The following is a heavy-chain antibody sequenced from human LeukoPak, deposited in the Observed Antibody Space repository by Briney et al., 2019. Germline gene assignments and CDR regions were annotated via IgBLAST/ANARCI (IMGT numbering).Heavy chain of an antibody. CDR2: IYPGDSDT. J-gene: IGHJ5*02. Sequence: GESLKISCKGSGYSFTSYWIGWVRQMPGKGLEWMGIIYPGDSDTRYSPSLQGQVTISADKSISTAYLQWSSLKALDTAMYYCARLDYDFWSADRGNWFDPWGQGTLVTVSS. D-gene: IGHD3-3*01. CDR3: ARLDYDFWSADRGNWFDP. CDR1: GYSFTSYW. V-gene: IGHV5-51*01.